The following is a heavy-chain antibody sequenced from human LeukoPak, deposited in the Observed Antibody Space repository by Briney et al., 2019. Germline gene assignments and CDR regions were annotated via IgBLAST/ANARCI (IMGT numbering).Heavy chain of an antibody. V-gene: IGHV3-21*01. D-gene: IGHD3-22*01. CDR3: ARDRGWGIVVAVHDY. CDR2: ISSSSSYI. J-gene: IGHJ4*02. CDR1: GFTFSSYS. Sequence: GGSLRLSCAASGFTFSSYSMNWVRQAPGEGLEWVSSISSSSSYIYYADSVKGRFTISRDNAKNSLYLQMNSLRAEDTAVYYCARDRGWGIVVAVHDYWGQGTLVTVSS.